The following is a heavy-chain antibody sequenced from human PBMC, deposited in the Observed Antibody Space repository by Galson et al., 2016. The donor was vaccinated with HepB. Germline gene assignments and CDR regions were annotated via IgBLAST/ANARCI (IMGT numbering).Heavy chain of an antibody. V-gene: IGHV3-23*01. CDR3: VKYVGLDGFDY. Sequence: SLRLSCAASGFTFSTYPMGWVRQAPGQGPEWVSGINAGGNNRYYSDSVKGRFAISRDNSKNTPYLQLDNLRGEDTAVYYCVKYVGLDGFDYWGQGTLVIVSS. CDR2: INAGGNNR. J-gene: IGHJ4*02. CDR1: GFTFSTYP. D-gene: IGHD3/OR15-3a*01.